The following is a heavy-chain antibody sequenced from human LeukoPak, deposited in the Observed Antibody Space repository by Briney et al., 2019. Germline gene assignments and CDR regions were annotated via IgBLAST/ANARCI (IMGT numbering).Heavy chain of an antibody. CDR1: GGSFSGYY. CDR3: ARVRLQWFGSLSVPTVFDS. CDR2: INHSGST. Sequence: SETLSLTCAVYGGSFSGYYWSWIRQPPGKGLEWIGEINHSGSTNYNPSLKSRVTMSLDTSKNQFSLRLTSMTAADTALYYCARVRLQWFGSLSVPTVFDSWGQGAQVTVSS. J-gene: IGHJ5*01. V-gene: IGHV4-34*01. D-gene: IGHD3-10*01.